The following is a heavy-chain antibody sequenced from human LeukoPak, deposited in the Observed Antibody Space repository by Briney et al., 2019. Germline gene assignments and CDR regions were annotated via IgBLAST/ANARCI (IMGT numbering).Heavy chain of an antibody. CDR2: IKQDGSEK. CDR1: GFSVSTKD. Sequence: GGSLRLSCAASGFSVSTKDMNWVRQAPGKGLEWVANIKQDGSEKYYVDSVKGRFTISRDNAKNSLYLQMNSLRAEDTAVYYCARDKSYGDSEDYWGQGTLVTVSS. CDR3: ARDKSYGDSEDY. V-gene: IGHV3-7*05. J-gene: IGHJ4*02. D-gene: IGHD4-17*01.